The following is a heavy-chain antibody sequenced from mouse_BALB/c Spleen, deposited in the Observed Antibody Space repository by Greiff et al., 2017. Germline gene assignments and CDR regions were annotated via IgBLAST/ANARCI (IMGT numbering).Heavy chain of an antibody. CDR1: GFTFSSYT. CDR3: TRDRFMDY. V-gene: IGHV5-6-4*01. J-gene: IGHJ4*01. Sequence: EVKLVESGGGLVKPGGSLKLSCAASGFTFSSYTMSWVRQTPEKRLEWVATISSGGSYTYYPDSVKGRFTISRDNAKNTLYLQMSSLKSEDTAMYDCTRDRFMDYWGQGTSVTVSS. CDR2: ISSGGSYT.